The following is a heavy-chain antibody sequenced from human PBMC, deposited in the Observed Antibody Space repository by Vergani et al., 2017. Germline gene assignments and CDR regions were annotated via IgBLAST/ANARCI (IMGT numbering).Heavy chain of an antibody. CDR1: GDYLSSSDHY. V-gene: IGHV4-31*03. D-gene: IGHD2-21*01. J-gene: IGHJ4*02. CDR2: IFRSGTT. Sequence: QVQLQESGPGLVKPSQTLSLTCTVSGDYLSSSDHYLSWIRQRSDKGLEWVGHIFRSGTTYYNPSLKSRLIMSVDTSKNQFSLKLTSVTAADTAMYYCARENVVIARIFDFWGQGTLVTVSS. CDR3: ARENVVIARIFDF.